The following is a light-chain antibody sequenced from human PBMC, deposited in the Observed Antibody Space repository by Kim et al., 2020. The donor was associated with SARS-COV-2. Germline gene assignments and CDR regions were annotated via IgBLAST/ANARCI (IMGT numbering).Light chain of an antibody. J-gene: IGKJ2*01. CDR1: QNINSW. CDR3: QQYDGYSPAT. CDR2: DTS. Sequence: SVGDRVTITCRASQNINSWLALHQQKPGKAPKLLIYDTSNLDDGVPSRFSGSGFGPDFPLTISSLQPDDFATYYCQQYDGYSPATFGQGTKVDIK. V-gene: IGKV1-5*01.